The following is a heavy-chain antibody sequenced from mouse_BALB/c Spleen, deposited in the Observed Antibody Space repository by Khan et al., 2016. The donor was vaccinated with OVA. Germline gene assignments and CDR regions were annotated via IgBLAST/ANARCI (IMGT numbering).Heavy chain of an antibody. CDR1: GFNIKDTY. J-gene: IGHJ3*01. V-gene: IGHV14-3*02. CDR2: IYPANGNT. Sequence: VRLQQSGAELVKPGASVKLSCTASGFNIKDTYMHWVKQRPEQGLEWIGRIYPANGNTKYDPKFQDKATITADTSSNTAYLQLSSLTSEDTAVYYCARDYWDVFAYWGQGTLVTVSA. D-gene: IGHD4-1*01. CDR3: ARDYWDVFAY.